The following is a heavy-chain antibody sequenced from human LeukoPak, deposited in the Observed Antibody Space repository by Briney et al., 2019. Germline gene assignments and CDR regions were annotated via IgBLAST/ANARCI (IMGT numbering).Heavy chain of an antibody. CDR3: AKRSLYCSSTSCYLDV. J-gene: IGHJ6*02. CDR2: ISGSGGST. CDR1: GFTFSSYA. Sequence: GGSLRLSCAASGFTFSSYAMSWVRQAPGKGLEWVSAISGSGGSTYYADSVKARFTISRDNSKNTLYLQMNSLRAEDTAVYYCAKRSLYCSSTSCYLDVWGQGTTVTVSS. V-gene: IGHV3-23*01. D-gene: IGHD2-2*01.